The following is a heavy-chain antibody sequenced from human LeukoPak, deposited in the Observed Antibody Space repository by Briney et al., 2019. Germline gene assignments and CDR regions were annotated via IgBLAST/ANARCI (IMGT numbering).Heavy chain of an antibody. CDR3: ASSTPLTYYDFWSGLSGGYYYGMDV. D-gene: IGHD3-3*01. V-gene: IGHV4-34*01. J-gene: IGHJ6*02. CDR1: GGSYSGYY. CDR2: INHSGST. Sequence: PSETLSLTCAVYGGSYSGYYWSWIRQPPGKGLEWIAEINHSGSTNYNPSLKSRVTISVDTSKNQFSLKLSSVTAADTAVYYCASSTPLTYYDFWSGLSGGYYYGMDVWGQGTTVTVSS.